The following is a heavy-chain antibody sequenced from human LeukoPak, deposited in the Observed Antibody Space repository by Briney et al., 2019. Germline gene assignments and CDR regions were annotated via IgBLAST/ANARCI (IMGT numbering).Heavy chain of an antibody. CDR2: ISSSGSNI. Sequence: GGSLRLSCAASGFSFSADSMNWVSQAPGKGLEWVSYISSSGSNIDYADSVKGRFTISRDNTKNSLYLQMNSLRDEDTAVYAFATFRRGYNYGPFDYWGQGTLVTVSS. V-gene: IGHV3-48*02. CDR1: GFSFSADS. J-gene: IGHJ4*02. CDR3: ATFRRGYNYGPFDY. D-gene: IGHD5-18*01.